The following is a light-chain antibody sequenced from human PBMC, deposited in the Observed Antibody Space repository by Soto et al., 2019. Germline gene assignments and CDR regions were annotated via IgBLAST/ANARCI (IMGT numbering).Light chain of an antibody. V-gene: IGKV3-20*01. CDR1: QSVSSSY. CDR3: QQYGSSPLT. CDR2: GAS. J-gene: IGKJ4*01. Sequence: ETVLTQSPSLLSLSPGERATLSCRASQSVSSSYLAWYQQKPGQAPRLLIYGASSRATGIPDRFSGSGSGTDFTLTISRLEPEDFAVYYCQQYGSSPLTFGGGTKVDIK.